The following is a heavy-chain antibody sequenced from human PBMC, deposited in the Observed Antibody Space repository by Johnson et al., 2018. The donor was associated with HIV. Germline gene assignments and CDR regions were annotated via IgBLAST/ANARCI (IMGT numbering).Heavy chain of an antibody. V-gene: IGHV3-9*01. J-gene: IGHJ3*02. D-gene: IGHD1-26*01. CDR1: GFIFDDYG. CDR2: ISWNSGSI. Sequence: EVQLVESGGDLVQPGRSLRLSCAASGFIFDDYGMHWVRQTPGKGLEWVSGISWNSGSIDYADSVKGRFTISRDNAKSFLYLQMNSLTIEDTAIYHCAKDLSGGPTRGDAFDIWGPGTMVTVSS. CDR3: AKDLSGGPTRGDAFDI.